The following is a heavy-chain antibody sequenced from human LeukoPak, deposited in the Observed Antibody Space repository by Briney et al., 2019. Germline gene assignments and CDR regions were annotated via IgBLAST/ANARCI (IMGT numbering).Heavy chain of an antibody. D-gene: IGHD3-22*01. Sequence: GESLKISCKGSGYSFTSYWIGWVRQMPGKGLEWMGIIYPDDSHTRYSPSFQGQVTISADKSISTAYLQWSSLRASDTAMYYCARHAHAGSRGHLSDWFAPGGQGPLVPVSS. V-gene: IGHV5-51*01. J-gene: IGHJ5*02. CDR3: ARHAHAGSRGHLSDWFAP. CDR1: GYSFTSYW. CDR2: IYPDDSHT.